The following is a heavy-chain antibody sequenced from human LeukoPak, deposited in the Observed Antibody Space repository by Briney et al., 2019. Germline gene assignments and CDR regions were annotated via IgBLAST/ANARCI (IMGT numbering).Heavy chain of an antibody. CDR2: ISSNGGST. D-gene: IGHD6-19*01. Sequence: GGSLRLSCAASGFTFSAYPMHWVRQAPGKGLEYVSAISSNGGSTYYANSVKGRFTISRDNSKNTLYLQMGSLRAEDMAVYYCASSSSGWYNYWGQGTLVPVSS. J-gene: IGHJ4*02. CDR3: ASSSSGWYNY. CDR1: GFTFSAYP. V-gene: IGHV3-64*01.